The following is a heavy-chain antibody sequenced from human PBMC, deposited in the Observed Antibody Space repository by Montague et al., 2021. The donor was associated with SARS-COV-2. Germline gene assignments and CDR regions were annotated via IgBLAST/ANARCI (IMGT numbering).Heavy chain of an antibody. Sequence: SETLSLTCAVYGGSFGGDHWSWIRKPPGKGLEWIGNIRQSGRTNYNPSLKSRVPISVDTSKNQFSLKLTSVSAADTGLSFCARGHLSVSMIVVVFTSASYYCDYWGQGAQVTVSS. CDR3: ARGHLSVSMIVVVFTSASYYCDY. D-gene: IGHD3-22*01. CDR2: IRQSGRT. J-gene: IGHJ4*02. CDR1: GGSFGGDH. V-gene: IGHV4-34*01.